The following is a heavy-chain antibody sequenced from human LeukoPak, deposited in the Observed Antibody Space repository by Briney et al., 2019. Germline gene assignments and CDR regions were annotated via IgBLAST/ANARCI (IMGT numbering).Heavy chain of an antibody. D-gene: IGHD2-2*02. V-gene: IGHV3-23*01. CDR2: ISGSGGST. CDR1: GFTFSSYA. CDR3: AKAGQLLYLRPLGQYNWFDP. J-gene: IGHJ5*02. Sequence: GGSLRLSCAASGFTFSSYAMSWVRQAPGKGLEWVSAISGSGGSTYYADSVKGRFTISRDNSKNTLYLQMNSLRAEDTAVYYCAKAGQLLYLRPLGQYNWFDPWGQGTLVTVSS.